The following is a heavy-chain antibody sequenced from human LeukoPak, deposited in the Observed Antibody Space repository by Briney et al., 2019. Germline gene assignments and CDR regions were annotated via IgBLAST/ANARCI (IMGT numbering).Heavy chain of an antibody. D-gene: IGHD4-23*01. Sequence: SVKVSCKASGGTFSSYTISRVRQAPGQGLEWMRRIIPILGIANYAQKFQGRVTITADKSTSTAYMELSSPRSEDTAVYYCARVTHYGGKTTRLDVWGKGTTVTVSS. CDR2: IIPILGIA. CDR1: GGTFSSYT. J-gene: IGHJ6*04. V-gene: IGHV1-69*02. CDR3: ARVTHYGGKTTRLDV.